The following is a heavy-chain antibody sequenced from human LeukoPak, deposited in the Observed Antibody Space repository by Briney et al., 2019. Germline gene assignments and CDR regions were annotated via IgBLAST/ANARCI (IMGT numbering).Heavy chain of an antibody. CDR2: ISAYNGNT. CDR3: ASLKNSYDSSGYLVTDAFDI. D-gene: IGHD3-22*01. V-gene: IGHV1-18*01. CDR1: GYIFTAYY. J-gene: IGHJ3*02. Sequence: GASVKVSCKASGYIFTAYYMYWVRQAPGQGLEWMGWISAYNGNTNYEQKLQGRVTMTTDTSTSTAYMELRSLRSDDTAVYYCASLKNSYDSSGYLVTDAFDIWGQGTMVTVSS.